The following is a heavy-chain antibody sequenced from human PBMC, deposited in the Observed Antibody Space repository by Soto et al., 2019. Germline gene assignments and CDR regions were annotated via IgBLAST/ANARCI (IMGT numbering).Heavy chain of an antibody. CDR2: IKQDGNEK. J-gene: IGHJ3*02. CDR3: AIESFNVFDI. CDR1: GFTFSSYW. V-gene: IGHV3-7*03. Sequence: GGSLRLACAASGFTFSSYWMSWVRQAPGKGLEWVANIKQDGNEKYYVDSVKGRLTISRDNAKNSLYLQMNSLRAEDTAVYYCAIESFNVFDIWGQGTMVTVSS. D-gene: IGHD3-10*01.